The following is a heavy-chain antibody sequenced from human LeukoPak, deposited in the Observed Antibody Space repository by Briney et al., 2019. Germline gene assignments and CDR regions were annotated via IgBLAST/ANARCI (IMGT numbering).Heavy chain of an antibody. V-gene: IGHV1-3*01. Sequence: ASVKVSCKASGYTFTSYAMHWVRQAPGQRLEWMGWINAGNGNTKYSQKFQGRVTITRDTSASTAYMELSSLRSEDTAVYYCAVHCSSTSCYTTDVGYWGQGTLVTVSS. CDR2: INAGNGNT. CDR1: GYTFTSYA. J-gene: IGHJ4*02. D-gene: IGHD2-2*02. CDR3: AVHCSSTSCYTTDVGY.